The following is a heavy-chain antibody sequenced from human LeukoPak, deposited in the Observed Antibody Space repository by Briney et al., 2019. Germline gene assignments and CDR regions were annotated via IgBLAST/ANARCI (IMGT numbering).Heavy chain of an antibody. V-gene: IGHV1-18*01. D-gene: IGHD1-26*01. CDR3: ARGEPRQVKPFDY. CDR1: GYTFSTYG. CDR2: ISPYNGNT. Sequence: ASVKVSCKASGYTFSTYGISWVRQAPGQGLEWMGWISPYNGNTNYAQKLQGRVTMTAGTSTSTAYMELRSVRADDTAVYYCARGEPRQVKPFDYWGQGTLVTVSS. J-gene: IGHJ4*02.